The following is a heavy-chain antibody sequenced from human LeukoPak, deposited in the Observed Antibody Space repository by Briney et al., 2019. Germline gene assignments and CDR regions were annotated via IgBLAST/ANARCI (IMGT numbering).Heavy chain of an antibody. V-gene: IGHV4-34*01. Sequence: SETLSLTCAVYGGSFSGYYWSWIRQPPGKGLEWIGEINHGGSTNYNPSLKSRVTISVDTSKNQFSLKLSSVTAADTAVYYCARGLYYYGSGSYYGYWGQGTLVTVSS. CDR2: INHGGST. CDR3: ARGLYYYGSGSYYGY. D-gene: IGHD3-10*01. CDR1: GGSFSGYY. J-gene: IGHJ4*02.